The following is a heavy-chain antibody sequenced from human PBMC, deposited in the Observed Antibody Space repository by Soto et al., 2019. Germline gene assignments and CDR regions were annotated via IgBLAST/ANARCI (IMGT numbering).Heavy chain of an antibody. J-gene: IGHJ5*02. CDR1: GFTFSSYA. D-gene: IGHD3-22*01. CDR2: ISYDGSNK. CDR3: ARDRYYYDSSGYYA. V-gene: IGHV3-30-3*01. Sequence: GGSLRLSCAASGFTFSSYAMHWVRQAPGKGLEWVAVISYDGSNKYYADSVKGRFTISRDNSKNTLYLQMNSLRAEDTAVYYCARDRYYYDSSGYYAWGQGPLVTVSS.